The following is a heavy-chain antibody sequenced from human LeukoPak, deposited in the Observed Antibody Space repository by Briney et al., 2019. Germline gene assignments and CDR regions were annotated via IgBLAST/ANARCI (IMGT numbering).Heavy chain of an antibody. V-gene: IGHV4-59*01. CDR2: IHYTGST. CDR3: ARVFAEAANDY. J-gene: IGHJ4*02. Sequence: PSETLSLTCTVSGGSISRFYWSWFRQPPGEGLEWIGNIHYTGSTKYSPSLKSRVNMSVDTSKNQFSLKVTSVTAADTAVYYCARVFAEAANDYWGQGTLVTVSS. D-gene: IGHD6-25*01. CDR1: GGSISRFY.